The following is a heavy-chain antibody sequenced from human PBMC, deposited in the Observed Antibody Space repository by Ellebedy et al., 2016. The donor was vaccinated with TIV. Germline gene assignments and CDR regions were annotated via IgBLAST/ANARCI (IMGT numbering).Heavy chain of an antibody. CDR1: GDSISSCNW. V-gene: IGHV4-4*02. CDR2: IYHSGNT. J-gene: IGHJ6*03. D-gene: IGHD6-13*01. Sequence: MPSETLSLTCAVSGDSISSCNWWSWLRQPPGKGLDGMGVIYHSGNTNYNPSLKSRVTISVDKSKNQFSLKLSSVTAADTAVYYCARCYGAAGNYYYSYLDVWGKGTSVTVSS. CDR3: ARCYGAAGNYYYSYLDV.